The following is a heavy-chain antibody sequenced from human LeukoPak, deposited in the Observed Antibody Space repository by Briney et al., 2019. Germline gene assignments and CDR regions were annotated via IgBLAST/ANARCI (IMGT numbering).Heavy chain of an antibody. CDR1: GGTFSNYA. J-gene: IGHJ4*02. D-gene: IGHD3-10*01. CDR2: IIPFIDTA. CDR3: AREDGSGSYYSPHFVY. Sequence: GSSVKVSCKASGGTFSNYAISWVRQAPGQGLEWMGGIIPFIDTANYAQKFQGRVTITTDESTSTAYMELSSLRSEDTAVYYCAREDGSGSYYSPHFVYWGQGTLVTVSS. V-gene: IGHV1-69*05.